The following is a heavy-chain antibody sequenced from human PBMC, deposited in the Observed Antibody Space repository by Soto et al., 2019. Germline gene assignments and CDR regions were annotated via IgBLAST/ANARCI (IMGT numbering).Heavy chain of an antibody. D-gene: IGHD5-12*01. CDR1: GGSISSSSYY. V-gene: IGHV4-39*07. J-gene: IGHJ4*02. CDR2: IYYSGST. CDR3: ARLVEYSGSIDY. Sequence: SETLSLTCTVSGGSISSSSYYWGWIRQPPGKGLEWIGSIYYSGSTYYNPSLKSRVTISVDTSKNQFSLNLRSVTAADTAVYYCARLVEYSGSIDYWGQGSLVTVSS.